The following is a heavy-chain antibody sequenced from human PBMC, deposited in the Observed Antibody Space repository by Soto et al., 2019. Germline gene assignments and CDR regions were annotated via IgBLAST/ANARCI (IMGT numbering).Heavy chain of an antibody. CDR1: GGSISSSSYY. CDR3: ARGYYDSSGYYRG. D-gene: IGHD3-22*01. CDR2: IYHSGSS. Sequence: QLQLQESGPGLVKPSETLSLTCTVSGGSISSSSYYWGWIRQPPGKGLEWIGSIYHSGSSYYNPSLKSRVTISVDTPKNQFSLKLSSVTAADTAVYYCARGYYDSSGYYRGWGQGTLVTVSS. J-gene: IGHJ4*02. V-gene: IGHV4-39*01.